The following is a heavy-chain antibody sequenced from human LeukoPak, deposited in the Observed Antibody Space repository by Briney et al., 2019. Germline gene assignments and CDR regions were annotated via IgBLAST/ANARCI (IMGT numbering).Heavy chain of an antibody. D-gene: IGHD2-2*01. CDR3: ARKTPACSSTSCYAHFDY. CDR1: GGSFSGYY. CDR2: INHSGST. J-gene: IGHJ4*02. Sequence: SETLSLTCAVYGGSFSGYYWSWIRQPPGKGLEWIGEINHSGSTNYNPSLKSRVTISVDTSKNQFSLKLSSVTAADTAVYYCARKTPACSSTSCYAHFDYWGQGTLVTVSS. V-gene: IGHV4-34*01.